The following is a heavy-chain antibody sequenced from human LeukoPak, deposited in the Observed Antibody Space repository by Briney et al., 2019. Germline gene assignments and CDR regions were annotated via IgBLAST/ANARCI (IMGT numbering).Heavy chain of an antibody. V-gene: IGHV4-39*02. Sequence: SETLSLTCTVSGXSISSRTYYWGWIRQPPGKGLEWIGSIFYSGSSYYNPSLKSRVTISVDTSNNHFSLKLTSVTAADTAVYYCARDSGSYSFDCWGQGTLVTVSS. CDR3: ARDSGSYSFDC. J-gene: IGHJ4*02. CDR1: GXSISSRTYY. CDR2: IFYSGSS. D-gene: IGHD1-26*01.